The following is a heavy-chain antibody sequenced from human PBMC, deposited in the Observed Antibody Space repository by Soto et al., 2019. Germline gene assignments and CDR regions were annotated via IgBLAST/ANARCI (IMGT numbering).Heavy chain of an antibody. CDR2: ISAYNGNT. J-gene: IGHJ4*02. CDR1: GYTFTSYG. Sequence: XXVKVSCKASGYTFTSYGISWVRQAPGQGLEWMGWISAYNGNTNYAQKLQGRVTMTTDTSTSTAYMELRSLRSDDTAVYYCARDPSRPHRRGLDYWGQGTLVTVSS. CDR3: ARDPSRPHRRGLDY. V-gene: IGHV1-18*01.